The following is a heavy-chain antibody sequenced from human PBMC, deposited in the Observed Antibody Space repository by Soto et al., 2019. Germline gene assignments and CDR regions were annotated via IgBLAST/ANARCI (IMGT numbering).Heavy chain of an antibody. V-gene: IGHV1-69*12. D-gene: IGHD3-10*01. CDR1: GGTFSSDA. CDR2: IIPIFRST. Sequence: VQLVQSGAEVKKPGSSVKVSCKASGGTFSSDAISWVRQAPGRGPEYMGGIIPIFRSTNYAQKFQGRVTITADDSTITSYMELTSVTSEDTAVYYCARHYYGSGSDPWFDPWGQGTLVTVSS. J-gene: IGHJ5*02. CDR3: ARHYYGSGSDPWFDP.